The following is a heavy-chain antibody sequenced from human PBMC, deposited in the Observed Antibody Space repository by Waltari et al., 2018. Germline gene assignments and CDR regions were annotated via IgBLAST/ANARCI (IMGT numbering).Heavy chain of an antibody. Sequence: EVQLVESGGDLVQPGGSLRLSCVGSGFTFSSSWLHWVRQAPGEGLVWVARTNSDVSTTDYADSVKGLFTISRDNAKNTLYLQINSLSVEDTAIYYCATAGYYRFDFWGQGTLVTVSS. J-gene: IGHJ4*02. CDR2: TNSDVSTT. V-gene: IGHV3-74*01. CDR3: ATAGYYRFDF. CDR1: GFTFSSSW. D-gene: IGHD2-8*01.